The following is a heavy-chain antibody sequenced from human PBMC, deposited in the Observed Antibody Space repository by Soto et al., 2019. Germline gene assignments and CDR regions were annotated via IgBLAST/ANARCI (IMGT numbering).Heavy chain of an antibody. CDR1: GYTLTELS. Sequence: ASVKVSCKVSGYTLTELSMHWVRQAPGKGLEWMGGFDPEDGETIYAQKFQGRVTMTEDTSTDTAYMELSSLRSEDTAVYYCATANSDYGDYYWFDPWGQGTLVTSPQ. J-gene: IGHJ5*02. CDR2: FDPEDGET. V-gene: IGHV1-24*01. CDR3: ATANSDYGDYYWFDP. D-gene: IGHD4-17*01.